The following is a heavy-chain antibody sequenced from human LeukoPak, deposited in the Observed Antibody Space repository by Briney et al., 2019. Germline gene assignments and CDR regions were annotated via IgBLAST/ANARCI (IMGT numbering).Heavy chain of an antibody. CDR1: GYTFTGYY. D-gene: IGHD2-21*01. CDR2: INPNSGGA. Sequence: ASVKVSCKASGYTFTGYYMHWVRQVPGQGLEWMGWINPNSGGAHSAEKFQGRVTFTRDTSISTVYMELNGLTSDDTAVYYCARDVYRSLRWVFDLWGQGALVTVSS. CDR3: ARDVYRSLRWVFDL. V-gene: IGHV1-2*02. J-gene: IGHJ4*02.